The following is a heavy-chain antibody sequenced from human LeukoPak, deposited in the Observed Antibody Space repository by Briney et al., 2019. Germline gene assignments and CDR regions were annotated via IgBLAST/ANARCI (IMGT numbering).Heavy chain of an antibody. J-gene: IGHJ4*02. CDR3: ARSLRWGNFDY. CDR2: INHSGST. CDR1: GGSFSGYY. V-gene: IGHV4-34*01. D-gene: IGHD4-23*01. Sequence: SETLSLTCAVYGGSFSGYYWSWIRQPPGKGLEWIGEINHSGSTNYNPSLKSRVTISVDTSKNQFSLKLSSVTAADTAVYYCARSLRWGNFDYWGQGTLVTVSS.